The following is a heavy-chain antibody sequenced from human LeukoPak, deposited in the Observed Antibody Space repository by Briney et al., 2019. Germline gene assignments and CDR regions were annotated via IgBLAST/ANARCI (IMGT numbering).Heavy chain of an antibody. CDR3: ANLPYDYDILTGGGF. D-gene: IGHD3-9*01. CDR2: ISGTSTSI. CDR1: GFTFSSYS. Sequence: GGSLRLSCAASGFTFSSYSMNWVRQAPGRGLEWVSSISGTSTSIYYADSEKGRFTISRDNSKNTLYLQMNSLRVEDAAVYYCANLPYDYDILTGGGFWGQGTLVTVSS. V-gene: IGHV3-21*01. J-gene: IGHJ4*02.